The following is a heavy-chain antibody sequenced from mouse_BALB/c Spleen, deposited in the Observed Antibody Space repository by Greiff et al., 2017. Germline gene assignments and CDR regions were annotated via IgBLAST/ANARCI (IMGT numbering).Heavy chain of an antibody. D-gene: IGHD4-1*01. CDR3: TRPNWDYAMDY. J-gene: IGHJ4*01. CDR2: IYPGSGST. Sequence: LQQPGSELVRPGASVKLSCKASGYTFTSYWKHWVKQRPGQGLEWIGNIYPGSGSTNYDEKFKSKATLTVDTSSSTAYMQLSSLTSEDSAVYYCTRPNWDYAMDYWGQGTSVTVSS. V-gene: IGHV1S22*01. CDR1: GYTFTSYW.